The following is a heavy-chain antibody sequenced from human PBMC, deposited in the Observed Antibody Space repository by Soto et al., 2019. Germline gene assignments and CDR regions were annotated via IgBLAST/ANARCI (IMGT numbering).Heavy chain of an antibody. CDR3: ARDISASGYDQCFDY. D-gene: IGHD5-12*01. Sequence: GGSLRLSCAASGFTFSSYWMHWVRQAPGKGLVWVSRINSDGSSTSYADSVKGRFTISRDNAKNTLYLQMNSLRAEDTAVYYCARDISASGYDQCFDYWGQGTLVTVSS. J-gene: IGHJ4*02. CDR1: GFTFSSYW. CDR2: INSDGSST. V-gene: IGHV3-74*01.